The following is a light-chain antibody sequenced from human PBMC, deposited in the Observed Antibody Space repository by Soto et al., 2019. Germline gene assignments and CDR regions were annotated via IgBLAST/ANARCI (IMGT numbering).Light chain of an antibody. CDR2: YIS. J-gene: IGKJ5*01. CDR1: QSAGNF. CDR3: QQHNQWTIT. V-gene: IGKV3D-15*01. Sequence: ITQSPSSLTVSPGETASLSCRASQSAGNFLAWYQQKPGQAPRLLTYYISTRATGIPARFSGSGSGTEFTLTINGLQSEDSAVYYCQQHNQWTITFGQGTRLEIK.